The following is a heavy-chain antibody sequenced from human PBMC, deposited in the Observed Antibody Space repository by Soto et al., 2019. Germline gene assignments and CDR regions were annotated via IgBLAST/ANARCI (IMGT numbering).Heavy chain of an antibody. D-gene: IGHD2-2*01. CDR3: AREGGYCSGTSCYDY. CDR2: IKQDGSEK. J-gene: IGHJ4*02. CDR1: GFTVSSNY. Sequence: GGSLRLSCAASGFTVSSNYMSWVRQAPGKGLEWVANIKQDGSEKYYVDSVKGRFTISRDNAKNSLYLQMNSLRAEDTAVYYCAREGGYCSGTSCYDYWGQGTLVTVSS. V-gene: IGHV3-7*01.